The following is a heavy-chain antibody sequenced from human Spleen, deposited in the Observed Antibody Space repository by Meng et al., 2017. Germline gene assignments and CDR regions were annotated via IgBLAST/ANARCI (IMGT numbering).Heavy chain of an antibody. V-gene: IGHV2-5*01. CDR2: IYSNDDK. CDR1: GFSLSTNGVA. D-gene: IGHD3-16*01. J-gene: IGHJ5*02. Sequence: QITLKGYGPTLVKPTQTLTLTCTFSGFSLSTNGVAVCWIRQPPGKALEWLVCIYSNDDKYYYPSLKTRFTITKDTSKNQVVLTMTNMDPVDTATYYCVRRARSSGWGEDNWFGPWGQGTLVTVSS. CDR3: VRRARSSGWGEDNWFGP.